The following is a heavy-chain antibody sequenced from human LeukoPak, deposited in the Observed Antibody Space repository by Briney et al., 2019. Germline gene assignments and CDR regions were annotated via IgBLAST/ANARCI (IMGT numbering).Heavy chain of an antibody. D-gene: IGHD3-10*01. J-gene: IGHJ5*02. CDR3: GRVGFYGSGNDFRFDP. CDR1: GGSISSYY. CDR2: IYYSGST. V-gene: IGHV4-59*01. Sequence: SETLSLTCTVSGGSISSYYWSWVRQPPGKGLEWVGDIYYSGSTNYNPSLKRRGTISVDTSKNQFSLKLRSVTTADTAVDYCGRVGFYGSGNDFRFDPWGQGTLVTVSS.